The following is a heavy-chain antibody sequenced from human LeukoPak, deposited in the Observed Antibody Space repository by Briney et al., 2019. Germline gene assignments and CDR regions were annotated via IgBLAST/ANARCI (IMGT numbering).Heavy chain of an antibody. Sequence: PGGSLRLSCAASGFTFSSYAMSWVRQAPGKGLEWVSAISGSGGSTYYADSVKGRFTISRDNSKNTLYLQMNSLRAEDTAVYYCAKGPVDCSSTSCPHRYWGQGTLVTVSS. CDR2: ISGSGGST. CDR3: AKGPVDCSSTSCPHRY. V-gene: IGHV3-23*01. D-gene: IGHD2-2*01. J-gene: IGHJ4*02. CDR1: GFTFSSYA.